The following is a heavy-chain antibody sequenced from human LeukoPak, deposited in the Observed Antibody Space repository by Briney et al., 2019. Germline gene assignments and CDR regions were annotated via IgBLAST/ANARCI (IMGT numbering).Heavy chain of an antibody. CDR2: LKSKASGETA. CDR1: GITFSNAW. D-gene: IGHD4/OR15-4a*01. J-gene: IGHJ5*02. CDR3: TLVPKGWA. Sequence: WGTLRLSCETSGITFSNAWLDWVRRTPGKGLEWLGRLKSKASGETADYTTAVKDRFTISRDDSKATFFLQMNSLKTEDTGVYYCTLVPKGWASGKGTLVTVSS. V-gene: IGHV3-15*01.